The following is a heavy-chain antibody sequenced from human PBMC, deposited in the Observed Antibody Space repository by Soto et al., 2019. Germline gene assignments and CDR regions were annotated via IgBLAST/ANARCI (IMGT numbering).Heavy chain of an antibody. D-gene: IGHD6-6*01. CDR2: ISSSSSTI. V-gene: IGHV3-48*01. CDR1: GFTFSSYS. J-gene: IGHJ6*03. Sequence: GGSLRLSCAASGFTFSSYSMNWVRQAPGKGLEWVSYISSSSSTIYYADSVKGRFTISRDNAKNSLYLQMNSLRAEDTAVYYCASEYSSSSDYYYYMDVWGKGTTVTVSS. CDR3: ASEYSSSSDYYYYMDV.